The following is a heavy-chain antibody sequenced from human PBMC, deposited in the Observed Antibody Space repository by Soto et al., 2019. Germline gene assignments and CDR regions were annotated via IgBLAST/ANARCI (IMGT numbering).Heavy chain of an antibody. CDR2: IYDSVNT. CDR3: ARVDHRGYFAILTDY. J-gene: IGHJ4*02. CDR1: GDSLSSGGHY. Sequence: LSLTCTVSGDSLSSGGHYWSWIRQHPGKGLEWIGHIYDSVNTYYSPSLRSRVTISADMSKNQFSLNLRSVTAAGTAVYYCARVDHRGYFAILTDYWGQGTLVTVSS. V-gene: IGHV4-31*03. D-gene: IGHD3-9*01.